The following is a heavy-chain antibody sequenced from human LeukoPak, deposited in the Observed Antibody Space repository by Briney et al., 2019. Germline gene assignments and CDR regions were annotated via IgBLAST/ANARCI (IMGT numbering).Heavy chain of an antibody. J-gene: IGHJ2*01. V-gene: IGHV3-23*01. Sequence: GGSLRLSCAASRFTFSSYAMSWVRQAPGKGLEWVSGISGSGGSTDYADSVKGRFTISRDTKNTLYLQMNSLKAEDTAVYYCVRGATSSWYPTGLDWRPKRKWYFDLWGRGTLVTVSS. CDR1: RFTFSSYA. CDR3: VRGATSSWYPTGLDWRPKRKWYFDL. D-gene: IGHD6-13*01. CDR2: ISGSGGST.